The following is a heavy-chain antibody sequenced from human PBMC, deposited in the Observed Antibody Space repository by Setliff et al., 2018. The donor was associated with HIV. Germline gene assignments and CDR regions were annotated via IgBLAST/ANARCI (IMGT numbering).Heavy chain of an antibody. Sequence: GGSLRLSCAASGFTFSSYGMHWVRQAPGKGLEWVAFVRSDAADEYYSDSVKGRFSISRDNPKNTLYLQMNSLRADDTAVYYCATSQGSYYYDSSGFPIGVDYWGQGTLVTVSS. CDR3: ATSQGSYYYDSSGFPIGVDY. CDR1: GFTFSSYG. J-gene: IGHJ4*02. CDR2: VRSDAADE. V-gene: IGHV3-30*02. D-gene: IGHD3-22*01.